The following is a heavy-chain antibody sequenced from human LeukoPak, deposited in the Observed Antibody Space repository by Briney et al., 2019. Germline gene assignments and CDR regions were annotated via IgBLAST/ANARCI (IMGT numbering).Heavy chain of an antibody. J-gene: IGHJ4*01. CDR1: GFTLSSYA. CDR2: ISHDGSSK. V-gene: IGHV3-30-3*01. CDR3: VRDLGGRSGH. D-gene: IGHD1-26*01. Sequence: GGSLRLSCAASGFTLSSYAMHWVRQAPGKGLEWVAIISHDGSSKYYGDTVKGRFTISRDNSKNTLYLQLNSLRAEDTAVYYCVRDLGGRSGHWGQGTLVTVSS.